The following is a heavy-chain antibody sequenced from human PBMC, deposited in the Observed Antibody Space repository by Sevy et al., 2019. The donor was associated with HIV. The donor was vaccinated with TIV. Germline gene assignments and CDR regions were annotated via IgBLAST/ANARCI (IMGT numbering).Heavy chain of an antibody. CDR3: AKVEYSNYYFDY. CDR1: GFTFSSYA. V-gene: IGHV3-23*01. Sequence: GGSLRLSCAASGFTFSSYAMSWVRQAPGKGLEWVSVIGGSGGSTYYADSVKGRFTISRDNSKNTLYLQMNSLRAEDTAVYYCAKVEYSNYYFDYWGQGTLVTVSS. CDR2: IGGSGGST. D-gene: IGHD6-6*01. J-gene: IGHJ4*02.